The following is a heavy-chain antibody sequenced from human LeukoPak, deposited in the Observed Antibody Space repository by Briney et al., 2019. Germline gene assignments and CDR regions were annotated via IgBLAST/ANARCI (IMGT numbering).Heavy chain of an antibody. Sequence: SETLSLTCAVYGGSFSGYYWSWIRQPPGKGLEWIGEINHSGSTNYSPSLKSRVTISVDTSKNQFSLKLSSVTAADTAIYYCARAVSGRFDYWGQGTLVTVSS. V-gene: IGHV4-34*01. CDR3: ARAVSGRFDY. CDR2: INHSGST. D-gene: IGHD6-19*01. J-gene: IGHJ4*02. CDR1: GGSFSGYY.